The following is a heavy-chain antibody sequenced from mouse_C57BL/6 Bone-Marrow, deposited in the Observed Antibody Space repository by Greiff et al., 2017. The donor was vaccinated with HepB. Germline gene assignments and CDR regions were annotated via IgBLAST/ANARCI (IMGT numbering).Heavy chain of an antibody. Sequence: VQLKESVAELVRPGASVKLSCTASGFNIKNTYMHWVKQRPEQGLEWIGRIDPANGNTKYAPKFQGKATITADTSSNTAYLQLSSLTSDDTALYYGARGGSNYERAMDYWGQGTSVTVSS. CDR1: GFNIKNTY. CDR2: IDPANGNT. CDR3: ARGGSNYERAMDY. V-gene: IGHV14-3*01. D-gene: IGHD2-5*01. J-gene: IGHJ4*01.